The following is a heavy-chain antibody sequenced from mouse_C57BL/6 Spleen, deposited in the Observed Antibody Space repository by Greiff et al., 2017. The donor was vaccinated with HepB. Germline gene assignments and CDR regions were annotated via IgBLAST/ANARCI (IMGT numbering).Heavy chain of an antibody. CDR3: ARPGICPFDY. CDR1: GYTFTSYW. Sequence: QVQLQQSGAELVKPGASVKLSCKASGYTFTSYWMQWVKQRPGQGLEWIGEIDPSDSYTNYNQKFKGKATLTVDTSSSTAYMQLSSLTSEDSAVYYCARPGICPFDYWGQGTTLTVSS. V-gene: IGHV1-50*01. D-gene: IGHD4-1*01. CDR2: IDPSDSYT. J-gene: IGHJ2*01.